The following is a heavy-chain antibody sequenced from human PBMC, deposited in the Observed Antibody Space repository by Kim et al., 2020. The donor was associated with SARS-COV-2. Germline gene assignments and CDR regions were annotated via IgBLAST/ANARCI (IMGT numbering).Heavy chain of an antibody. Sequence: GGSLRLSCAASGFTFSNYAMGWVRQAPGKGLEWVSVITGSAGTTWYADSVKGRFTISRDNSKNTLFLQMSSLRAEDTAVYYCAKNVGGGCVGYWGQGTLVTVSS. D-gene: IGHD2-21*01. CDR2: ITGSAGTT. CDR1: GFTFSNYA. J-gene: IGHJ4*02. CDR3: AKNVGGGCVGY. V-gene: IGHV3-23*01.